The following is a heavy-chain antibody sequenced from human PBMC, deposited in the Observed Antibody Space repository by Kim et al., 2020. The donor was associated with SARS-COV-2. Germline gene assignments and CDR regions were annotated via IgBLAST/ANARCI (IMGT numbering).Heavy chain of an antibody. CDR1: GGSISSYY. D-gene: IGHD1-26*01. J-gene: IGHJ4*02. V-gene: IGHV4-59*13. CDR2: IYYSGST. Sequence: SETLSLTCTVSGGSISSYYWSWIRQPPGKGLEWIGYIYYSGSTNYNPSLKSRVTISVDTSKNQFSLKLSSVTAADTAVYYCARDSGSYEGIDYWGQGTLVTVSS. CDR3: ARDSGSYEGIDY.